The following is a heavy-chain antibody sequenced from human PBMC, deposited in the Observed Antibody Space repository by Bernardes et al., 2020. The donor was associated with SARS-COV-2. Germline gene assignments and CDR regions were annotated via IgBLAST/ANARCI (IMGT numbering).Heavy chain of an antibody. V-gene: IGHV5-51*01. CDR3: ARPSSGDNFDY. CDR2: IYPGDSDT. J-gene: IGHJ4*02. CDR1: GYSLTSYW. Sequence: GASLKTSRKGSGYSLTSYWIGRVRQIPGKGLEWMGIIYPGDSDTRYSPSFQGQVTISADQSISTAYLQWSSLKASDTAMYYCARPSSGDNFDYWGQGTLVTVSS. D-gene: IGHD1-26*01.